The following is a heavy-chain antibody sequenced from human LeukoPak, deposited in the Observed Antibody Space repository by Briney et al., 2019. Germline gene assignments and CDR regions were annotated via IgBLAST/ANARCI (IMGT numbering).Heavy chain of an antibody. V-gene: IGHV3-23*01. J-gene: IGHJ6*02. Sequence: GGSLRLSCAASGFTFSSYAMSWVRQAPGKGLEWVSAISGSGGSTYYADSVKGRFTISRDNSKNTLYLQMNSLRAEDTAVYYCAEGGIVVVPAAHYYYYYGMDVWGQGTTVTVSS. CDR1: GFTFSSYA. D-gene: IGHD2-2*01. CDR3: AEGGIVVVPAAHYYYYYGMDV. CDR2: ISGSGGST.